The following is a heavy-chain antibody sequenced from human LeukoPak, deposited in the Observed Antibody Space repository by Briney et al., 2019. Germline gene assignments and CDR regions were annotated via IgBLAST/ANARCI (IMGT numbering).Heavy chain of an antibody. V-gene: IGHV4-34*01. D-gene: IGHD5-18*01. Sequence: PSETLSLTCAVYGGSFSGYYWSWIRQPPGKGLEWIGEINHSGSTNYNPSLKSRVTISVDTSKNQFSLKLSSVTAADTAVYYCARDSHRSYGYSSYYYYGMDVWGQGTTVTVSS. CDR3: ARDSHRSYGYSSYYYYGMDV. CDR1: GGSFSGYY. J-gene: IGHJ6*02. CDR2: INHSGST.